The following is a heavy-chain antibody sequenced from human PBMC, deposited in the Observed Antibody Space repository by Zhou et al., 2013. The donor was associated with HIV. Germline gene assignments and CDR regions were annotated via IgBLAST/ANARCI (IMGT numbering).Heavy chain of an antibody. Sequence: QVQLVQSGAEVKKPGSSVKVSCKASGYTFTGFGITWVRQAPGQGLEWMGWISPYNGNTHYAQKLQGRVTMTTDTSTSTAYMELSSLRFDDTALYYCARDLFSGEGDYFDYWGQGTLVTVSS. CDR3: ARDLFSGEGDYFDY. CDR2: ISPYNGNT. CDR1: GYTFTGFG. V-gene: IGHV1-18*01. D-gene: IGHD3-10*01. J-gene: IGHJ4*02.